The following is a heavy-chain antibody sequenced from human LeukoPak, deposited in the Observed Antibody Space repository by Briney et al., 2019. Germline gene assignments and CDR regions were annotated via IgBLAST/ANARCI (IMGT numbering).Heavy chain of an antibody. CDR3: ARISSLRMAVGGY. D-gene: IGHD3-16*02. Sequence: ASVKVSCKASGYTFTGYYMHWVRQDPGQGPEWMGWINPNSGGTNYAQKFQGRVTMTRDTSISTAYMELSRLRSDDTAVYYCARISSLRMAVGGYWGQGTLVTVSS. V-gene: IGHV1-2*02. J-gene: IGHJ4*02. CDR2: INPNSGGT. CDR1: GYTFTGYY.